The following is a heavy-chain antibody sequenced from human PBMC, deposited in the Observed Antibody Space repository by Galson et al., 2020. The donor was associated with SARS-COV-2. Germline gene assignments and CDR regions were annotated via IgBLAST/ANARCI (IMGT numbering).Heavy chain of an antibody. CDR3: ARESRWDLYFDF. V-gene: IGHV4-34*01. CDR1: GGSFSGYY. Sequence: SETLSLTCAVYGGSFSGYYWSWIRQPPGKGLEWIGEIYSSGSTNYNPSLKSRVTISVDTSKNHFSLKLSSVTAADTAVYYCARESRWDLYFDFWGQGTLVTVSS. D-gene: IGHD1-26*01. CDR2: IYSSGST. J-gene: IGHJ4*02.